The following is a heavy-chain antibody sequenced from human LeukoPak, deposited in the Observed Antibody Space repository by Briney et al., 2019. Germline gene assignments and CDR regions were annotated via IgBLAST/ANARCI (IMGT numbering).Heavy chain of an antibody. V-gene: IGHV3-13*01. J-gene: IGHJ4*02. D-gene: IGHD2/OR15-2a*01. CDR1: GFTFSNYD. Sequence: GGSLRLSCAASGFTFSNYDMHWVRQATGKGLEWVSAIGTAGDTYYPGSVKGRFTISRENAKNSLYLQMNSLRAGDTAVYYCARSNKEGYFDYWGQGTLVTVSS. CDR3: ARSNKEGYFDY. CDR2: IGTAGDT.